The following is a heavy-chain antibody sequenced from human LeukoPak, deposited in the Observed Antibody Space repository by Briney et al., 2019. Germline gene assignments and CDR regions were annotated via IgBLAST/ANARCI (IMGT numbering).Heavy chain of an antibody. V-gene: IGHV3-23*01. D-gene: IGHD6-6*01. CDR3: AKLPWYSSSPLLDY. CDR1: GFTFSSYG. J-gene: IGHJ4*02. Sequence: PGGSLRLSCAASGFTFSSYGMSWVRQAPGKGLEWVSAISGSGGSTYYADSVKGRFTISRDNSKNTLYLLMNSLRAEDTAVYYCAKLPWYSSSPLLDYWGQGTLVTVSS. CDR2: ISGSGGST.